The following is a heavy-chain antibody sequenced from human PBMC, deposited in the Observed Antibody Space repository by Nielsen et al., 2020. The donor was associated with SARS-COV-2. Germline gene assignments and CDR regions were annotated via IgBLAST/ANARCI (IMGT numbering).Heavy chain of an antibody. V-gene: IGHV4-4*02. CDR1: GGSISSSNW. CDR2: IYHSGST. D-gene: IGHD7-27*01. Sequence: SETLSLTCAVSGGSISSSNWWSWVRQPPGKGLEWIGEIYHSGSTNYSPSLKTRVTISVDKSKNQFSLELRSVTAADTAVYYCARDCSCGLGSSPSYYFDYWGQGTLVTVSS. CDR3: ARDCSCGLGSSPSYYFDY. J-gene: IGHJ4*02.